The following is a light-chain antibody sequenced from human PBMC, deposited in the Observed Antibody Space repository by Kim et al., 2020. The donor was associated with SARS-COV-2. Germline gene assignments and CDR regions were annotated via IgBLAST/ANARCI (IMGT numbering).Light chain of an antibody. CDR3: QQYNNWPTVT. CDR1: QSVASDY. Sequence: EIVLTQSPGTLSLSPGEGATLSCRASQSVASDYISWYQQRPGQAPRLLIYRASSSAVGIPDRFGGSGSGTDFTLTISSLQSEDFAVYYCQQYNNWPTVTFGQGTRLEIK. J-gene: IGKJ5*01. CDR2: RAS. V-gene: IGKV3-20*01.